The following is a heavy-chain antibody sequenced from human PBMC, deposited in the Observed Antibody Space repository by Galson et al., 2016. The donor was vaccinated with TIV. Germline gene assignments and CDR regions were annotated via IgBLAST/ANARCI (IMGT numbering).Heavy chain of an antibody. CDR1: GGIFTNYA. Sequence: SVKVSCKASGGIFTNYAISWVRQAPGQGLEWMGRIIPMFGSANYAQKFQGRATITTDEVKTTTYMELSSLRSEDTAMYFCARAPQIYDDWFDSWGQGTLVIVSS. D-gene: IGHD3-16*01. V-gene: IGHV1-69*05. J-gene: IGHJ5*01. CDR3: ARAPQIYDDWFDS. CDR2: IIPMFGSA.